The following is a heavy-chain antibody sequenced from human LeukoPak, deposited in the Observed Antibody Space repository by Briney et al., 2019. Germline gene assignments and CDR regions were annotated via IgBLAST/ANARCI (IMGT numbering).Heavy chain of an antibody. CDR3: ARDQFGVIIVTSQYYFDY. CDR1: GFTFDDYG. D-gene: IGHD3-3*01. J-gene: IGHJ4*02. V-gene: IGHV3-20*04. CDR2: MNWNGGST. Sequence: GGSLRLSCAASGFTFDDYGMSWVRQAPGKGLEWVSGMNWNGGSTGYADSLKGRFTISRDNAKNSLYLQMNSLRAEDTALYYCARDQFGVIIVTSQYYFDYWGQGTLVTVSS.